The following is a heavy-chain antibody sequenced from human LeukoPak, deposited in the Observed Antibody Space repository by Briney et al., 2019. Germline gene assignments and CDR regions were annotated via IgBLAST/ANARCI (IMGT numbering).Heavy chain of an antibody. V-gene: IGHV4-4*09. D-gene: IGHD3-16*01. CDR1: GVSISSHY. J-gene: IGHJ4*02. CDR3: ARATPVGGVRFDY. CDR2: IYTTGDT. Sequence: SETLSLTCTVSGVSISSHYWSWIRQPPGKGLEWIGSIYTTGDTRYNPSLKSRVTISVDTSKNQFSLKLSSVTAADTAVYYCARATPVGGVRFDYWGQGTLVTVSS.